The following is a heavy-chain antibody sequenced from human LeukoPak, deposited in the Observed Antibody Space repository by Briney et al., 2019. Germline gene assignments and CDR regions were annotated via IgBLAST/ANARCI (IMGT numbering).Heavy chain of an antibody. CDR3: AREAPPSWGSSGPFDY. V-gene: IGHV1-2*02. D-gene: IGHD2-2*01. CDR2: INPNSGGT. CDR1: GYTFTGYY. Sequence: ASVTVSCTASGYTFTGYYMHWVRQAPGQGLEWMGLINPNSGGTNYAQKFQGRVTMTRDTSISTAYMELSRLRSDDTAVYYCAREAPPSWGSSGPFDYWGQGTLVTVSS. J-gene: IGHJ4*02.